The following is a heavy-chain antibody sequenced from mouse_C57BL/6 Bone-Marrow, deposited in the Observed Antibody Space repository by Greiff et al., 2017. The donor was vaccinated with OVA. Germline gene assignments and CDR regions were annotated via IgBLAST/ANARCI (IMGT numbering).Heavy chain of an antibody. CDR2: ISSGGSYD. CDR1: GFTFSSYG. CDR3: ARRGPYAMDY. J-gene: IGHJ4*01. V-gene: IGHV5-6*01. Sequence: EVQLVESGGDLVKPGGSLKLSCAASGFTFSSYGMSWVRQTPDKRLEWVATISSGGSYDYYPDSVKGRFTISRDNAKNTLYLQLSSLKSEDTAMYYCARRGPYAMDYWGQGTSVTVSS.